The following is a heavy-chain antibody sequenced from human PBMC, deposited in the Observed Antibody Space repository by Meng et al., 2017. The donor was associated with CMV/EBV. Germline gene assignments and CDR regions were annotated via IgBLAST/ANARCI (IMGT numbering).Heavy chain of an antibody. CDR2: IYHSGST. CDR1: GYSISSGYY. Sequence: SETLSLTCTVSGYSISSGYYWGWIRQPPGKGLEWIGSIYHSGSTYYNPSLKSRVTISVDTSKNQFSLKLSSVTAADTAVYYCARVSSGGVGAAAMWFDPGGQGTLVTVSS. V-gene: IGHV4-38-2*02. CDR3: ARVSSGGVGAAAMWFDP. D-gene: IGHD6-13*01. J-gene: IGHJ5*02.